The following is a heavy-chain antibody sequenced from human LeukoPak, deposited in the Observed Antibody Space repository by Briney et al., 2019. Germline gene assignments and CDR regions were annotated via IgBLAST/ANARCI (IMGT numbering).Heavy chain of an antibody. J-gene: IGHJ6*02. V-gene: IGHV3-23*01. CDR1: GLPFRGYP. Sequence: QAGGSLNFPGEAPGLPFRGYPLTGFAKAPGKGLKWSSAISGSGGSTYYADSVKGRFTISRDSSKNTLYLQMNSLRAEDTAVYYCAKDMVRGVIITVYYYYGMDVWGQGTTVTVSS. CDR2: ISGSGGST. CDR3: AKDMVRGVIITVYYYYGMDV. D-gene: IGHD3-10*01.